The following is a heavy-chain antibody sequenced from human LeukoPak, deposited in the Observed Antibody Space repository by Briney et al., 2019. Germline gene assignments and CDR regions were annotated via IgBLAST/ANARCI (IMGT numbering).Heavy chain of an antibody. J-gene: IGHJ6*03. CDR1: GGSISSYY. V-gene: IGHV4-59*01. CDR2: IYYSGYT. Sequence: SETLSLTCTVSGGSISSYYWSWIRQPPGKGLEWIGYIYYSGYTNYNPSLKGRVTISVDTSKNQFSLKLSSVTAADTAVYYCARTTMVRGTYYMDVWGKGTTVTISS. D-gene: IGHD3-10*01. CDR3: ARTTMVRGTYYMDV.